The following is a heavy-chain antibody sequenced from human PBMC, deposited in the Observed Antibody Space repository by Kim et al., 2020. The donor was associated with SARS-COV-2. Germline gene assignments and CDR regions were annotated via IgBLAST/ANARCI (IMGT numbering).Heavy chain of an antibody. CDR3: AKDISSITMVRGVIITGWYYYGMDV. Sequence: GGSLRLSCAASGFTFDDYAMHWVRQAPGKGLEWVSGISWNSGSIGYADSVKGRFTISRDNAKNSLYLQMNSLRAEDTALYYCAKDISSITMVRGVIITGWYYYGMDVWGQGTTVTVSS. D-gene: IGHD3-10*01. CDR1: GFTFDDYA. V-gene: IGHV3-9*01. J-gene: IGHJ6*02. CDR2: ISWNSGSI.